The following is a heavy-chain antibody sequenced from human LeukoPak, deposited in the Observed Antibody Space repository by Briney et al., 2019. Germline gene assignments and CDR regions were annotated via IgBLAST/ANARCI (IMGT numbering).Heavy chain of an antibody. J-gene: IGHJ6*03. CDR3: ARDRGNQRGYYYYYIDV. CDR2: ISTSSSYI. D-gene: IGHD1-14*01. CDR1: GFTFSSYT. Sequence: SGGSLRLSCAASGFTFSSYTMNWVRRAPGKGLEWVSSISTSSSYIYYADSVKGRFTISRDNAKNSLYLQMNSLRAEDTAVYYCARDRGNQRGYYYYYIDVWGKGTTVTVSS. V-gene: IGHV3-21*01.